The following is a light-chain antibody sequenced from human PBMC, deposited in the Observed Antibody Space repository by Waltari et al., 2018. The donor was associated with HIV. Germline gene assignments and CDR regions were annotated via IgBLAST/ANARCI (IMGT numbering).Light chain of an antibody. CDR2: RVN. CDR3: CSYTASSSSYVV. Sequence: QSFPLSCHGALVDFEPPTPVTGSQQHPVQAPRIMVYRVNERPSGVSNRFSCSKSGNTAALTVSGLQAEDEADYYCCSYTASSSSYVVFGGGTKVTVL. J-gene: IGLJ2*01. CDR1: LVDFEPPTP. V-gene: IGLV2-23*02.